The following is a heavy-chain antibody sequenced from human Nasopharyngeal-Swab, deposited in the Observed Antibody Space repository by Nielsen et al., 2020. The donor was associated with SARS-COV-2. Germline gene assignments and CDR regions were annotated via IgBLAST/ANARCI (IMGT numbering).Heavy chain of an antibody. D-gene: IGHD1-26*01. J-gene: IGHJ4*02. CDR3: AKARYSGSYPPPFFDY. CDR2: ISYDGSNK. CDR1: GFTFSSYG. Sequence: GGSLRLFCAAFGFTFSSYGMQWVRKAQGKGLEWVAVISYDGSNKYYADSVKGRFTISRDNSKNTLYLQMNSLRAEDAAVYYCAKARYSGSYPPPFFDYWGQGTLVTVSS. V-gene: IGHV3-30*18.